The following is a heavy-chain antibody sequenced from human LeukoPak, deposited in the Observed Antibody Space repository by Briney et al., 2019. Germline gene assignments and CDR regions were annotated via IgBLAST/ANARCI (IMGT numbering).Heavy chain of an antibody. CDR1: GGTFSSYA. Sequence: ASVKVSCKASGGTFSSYAISWVRQAPGQGLEWMGGIIPIFGTANYAQKFQGRVTITADKSTSTAYMELSSLRSEDTAVYYCARDGHSSGWVFDSWGQGTLVTVSS. D-gene: IGHD6-19*01. CDR2: IIPIFGTA. J-gene: IGHJ4*02. V-gene: IGHV1-69*06. CDR3: ARDGHSSGWVFDS.